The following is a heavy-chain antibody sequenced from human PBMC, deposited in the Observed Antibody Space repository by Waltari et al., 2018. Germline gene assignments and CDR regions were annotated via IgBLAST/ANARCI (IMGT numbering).Heavy chain of an antibody. CDR3: ARGRGFLESLMY. D-gene: IGHD3-3*01. Sequence: QVHLAQSGAEVRKPGASVKVSCKASGYTFASYAIHWVRQATGQGLEWMGWMNPKSGNSGYAQKFQGRVTLTRNTSITTAYMEVSSLRSEDTALYYCARGRGFLESLMYWGQGTLVTVSS. CDR1: GYTFASYA. V-gene: IGHV1-8*03. CDR2: MNPKSGNS. J-gene: IGHJ4*02.